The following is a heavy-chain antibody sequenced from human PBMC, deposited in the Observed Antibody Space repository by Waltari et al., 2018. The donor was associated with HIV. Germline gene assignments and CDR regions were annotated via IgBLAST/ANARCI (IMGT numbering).Heavy chain of an antibody. D-gene: IGHD6-13*01. CDR2: IYYSGST. CDR3: ARAAPWNWFDP. V-gene: IGHV4-39*01. J-gene: IGHJ5*02. CDR1: GGSISRSSYY. Sequence: QLQLPESGPGLVKPSETLSLTCTVSGGSISRSSYYWGWIRQPPGKGLEWIGSIYYSGSTYYNPSLKSRVTISVDTSKNQFSLKLSSVTAADTAVYYCARAAPWNWFDPWGQGTLVTVSS.